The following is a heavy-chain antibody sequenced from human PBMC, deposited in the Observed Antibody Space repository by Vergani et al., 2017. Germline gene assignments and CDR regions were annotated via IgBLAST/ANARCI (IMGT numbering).Heavy chain of an antibody. Sequence: QVQLVESGGGVVQPGRSLRLSCAASGFTFSSYAMHWVRQAPGKGLEWVAVISYDGSNKYYADSVKGRFTISRDNSKNTLYLQMNSLRAEDTAVYYCARPGGVVVPAATVYYMDVWGKGTTVTVSS. CDR3: ARPGGVVVPAATVYYMDV. CDR2: ISYDGSNK. D-gene: IGHD2-2*01. V-gene: IGHV3-30-3*01. J-gene: IGHJ6*03. CDR1: GFTFSSYA.